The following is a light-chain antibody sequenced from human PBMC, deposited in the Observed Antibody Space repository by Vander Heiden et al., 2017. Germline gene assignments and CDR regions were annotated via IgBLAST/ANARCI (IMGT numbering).Light chain of an antibody. Sequence: LTQSPGTLSVSPGERATLACRPSQSVSSIYLAWYQQKPGQAPRLLIYGASSRATGIPDRFSGSGSGTDFTLTISRLEPEDFAVYYCQQYGSSPWTFGQGTKVEIK. CDR1: QSVSSIY. CDR3: QQYGSSPWT. J-gene: IGKJ1*01. CDR2: GAS. V-gene: IGKV3-20*01.